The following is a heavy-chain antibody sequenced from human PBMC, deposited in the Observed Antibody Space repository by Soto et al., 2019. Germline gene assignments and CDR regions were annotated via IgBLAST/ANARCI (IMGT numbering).Heavy chain of an antibody. CDR3: TTTRGQWLLRLAFDI. D-gene: IGHD6-19*01. Sequence: PGGSLRLSCAASGFTFSNAWMSWVRQAPGKGLEWVGRIKSKTDGGTPDYAAPVKGRFTISRDDSKNTLYLQMNSLKTEDTAVYYCTTTRGQWLLRLAFDIWGQGTMVTVSS. CDR1: GFTFSNAW. V-gene: IGHV3-15*01. CDR2: IKSKTDGGTP. J-gene: IGHJ3*02.